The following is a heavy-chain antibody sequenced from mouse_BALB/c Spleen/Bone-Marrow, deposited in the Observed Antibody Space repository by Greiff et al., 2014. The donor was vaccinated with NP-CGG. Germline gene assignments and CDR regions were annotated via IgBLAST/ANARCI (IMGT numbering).Heavy chain of an antibody. V-gene: IGHV1S135*01. D-gene: IGHD2-1*01. CDR3: ARDYGNPYYAMDY. CDR1: GYAFTNYN. Sequence: EVKLVESGPELVKPGASVKVSCKASGYAFTNYNMYWVRQSHGKSLEWIGYIDPYNGGTSYNQNFKGKATLTVDKSSSTAYMHLNSLTSEDSAVFYCARDYGNPYYAMDYWGQGTSVTVPS. J-gene: IGHJ4*01. CDR2: IDPYNGGT.